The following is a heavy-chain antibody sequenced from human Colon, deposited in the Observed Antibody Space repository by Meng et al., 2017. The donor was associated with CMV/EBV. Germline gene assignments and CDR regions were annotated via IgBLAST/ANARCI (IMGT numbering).Heavy chain of an antibody. Sequence: SVKVSCKASGGPFSDFAISWVRQAPGQGLEWMGGVIPIIGMTNYAQKFQGRVTITADKSTNTAYMELGSLTSEDTAVYFCARDLDSTTVVIRGFDSWGQGTLVTVSS. J-gene: IGHJ4*02. CDR1: GGPFSDFA. V-gene: IGHV1-69*10. CDR3: ARDLDSTTVVIRGFDS. CDR2: VIPIIGMT. D-gene: IGHD4-23*01.